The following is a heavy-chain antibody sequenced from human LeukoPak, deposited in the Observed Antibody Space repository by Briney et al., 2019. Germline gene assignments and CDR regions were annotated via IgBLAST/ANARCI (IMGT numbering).Heavy chain of an antibody. CDR3: AKLSGFAFDP. CDR2: IYYSGNT. CDR1: GGSISSGGYY. J-gene: IGHJ5*02. V-gene: IGHV4-31*03. D-gene: IGHD3-16*02. Sequence: SETLSLTCTVSGGSISSGGYYWSWIRQHPGKGLEWIGYIYYSGNTCYNPSLKSRITISVDTSKNQFSLRLSSVTAADTAVYFCAKLSGFAFDPWGQGILVTVSS.